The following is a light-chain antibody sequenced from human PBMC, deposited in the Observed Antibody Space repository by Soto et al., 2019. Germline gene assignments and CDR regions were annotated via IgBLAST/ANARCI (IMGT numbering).Light chain of an antibody. CDR3: SSYGGRYTLYV. CDR2: DVN. V-gene: IGLV2-11*01. Sequence: ALTQPRSVSGSPGQSVTISCTGTSSDIGGHNYVSWYQHHPGKAPRLMIYDVNKRPSGVPNRFSGSKSGITASLTISVLQAEDESDYYCSSYGGRYTLYVCGTGTKVTVL. CDR1: SSDIGGHNY. J-gene: IGLJ1*01.